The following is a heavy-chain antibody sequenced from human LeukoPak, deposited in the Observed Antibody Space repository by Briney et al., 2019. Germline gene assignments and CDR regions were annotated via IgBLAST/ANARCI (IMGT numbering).Heavy chain of an antibody. CDR1: GFTFSSYG. J-gene: IGHJ4*02. CDR2: ISSSSSYI. D-gene: IGHD6-19*01. CDR3: ARDSSGPIDY. V-gene: IGHV3-21*01. Sequence: GGSLRLSCAASGFTFSSYGMHWVRQAPGKGLEWVSSISSSSSYIYYADSVKGRFTISRDNAKNSLYLQMNSLRAEDTAVYYCARDSSGPIDYWGQGTLVTVSS.